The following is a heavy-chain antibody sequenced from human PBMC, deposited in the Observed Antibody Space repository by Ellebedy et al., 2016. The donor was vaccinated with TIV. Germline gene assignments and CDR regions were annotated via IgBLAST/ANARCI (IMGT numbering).Heavy chain of an antibody. V-gene: IGHV3-20*04. Sequence: GESLKISCAASGFTFDDNGMSWVRQVPGKGLEWVSGINWNGGSTGYADSVKGRFTISRDNAKNSLYLEMNSLRADDTALYYCARDGRSGGSGWYSFAYWGQGTLVTVSS. CDR3: ARDGRSGGSGWYSFAY. D-gene: IGHD6-19*01. J-gene: IGHJ4*02. CDR1: GFTFDDNG. CDR2: INWNGGST.